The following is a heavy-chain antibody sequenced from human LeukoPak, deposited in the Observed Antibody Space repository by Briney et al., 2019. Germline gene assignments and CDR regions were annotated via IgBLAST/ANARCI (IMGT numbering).Heavy chain of an antibody. CDR1: GFTVSSNY. CDR3: ASKGQLWLAFDI. CDR2: FYTGGST. J-gene: IGHJ3*02. V-gene: IGHV3-66*01. Sequence: GGSLRLSCAASGFTVSSNYMNWVRQAPGKGLEWVSVFYTGGSTYYADSVKGRFTISRDTSKNTVYLHMNSPRAEDTAVYYCASKGQLWLAFDIWGQGTMVTVSS. D-gene: IGHD5-18*01.